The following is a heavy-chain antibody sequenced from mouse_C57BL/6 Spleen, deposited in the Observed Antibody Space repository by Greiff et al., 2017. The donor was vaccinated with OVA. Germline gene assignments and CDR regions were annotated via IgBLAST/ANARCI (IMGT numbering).Heavy chain of an antibody. V-gene: IGHV3-6*01. CDR1: GYSITSGYY. J-gene: IGHJ4*01. D-gene: IGHD2-4*01. CDR2: ISYDGSN. CDR3: ARVLDDYEPYAMDF. Sequence: EVHLVESGPGLVKPSQSLTLTCSVTGYSITSGYYWNWIRQFPGNKLEWMGYISYDGSNKYNPTLKNRITITRDTSKKQFFLKLNSVTTEDTATYYCARVLDDYEPYAMDFWGQGTSVTVSS.